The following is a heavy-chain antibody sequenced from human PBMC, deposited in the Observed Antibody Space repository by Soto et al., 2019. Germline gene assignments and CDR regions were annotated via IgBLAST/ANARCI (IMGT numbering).Heavy chain of an antibody. V-gene: IGHV3-7*03. CDR1: GFTFNGYW. J-gene: IGHJ1*01. CDR3: TRGPRASSGGTAAY. D-gene: IGHD1-1*01. CDR2: IKQDGSEI. Sequence: GVSLRLSCAASGFTFNGYWMSWVRQAPGKGLEWLASIKQDGSEIYYVDSVKGRFTISRDNAKNSLYLQMNSLRAEDTAVYYCTRGPRASSGGTAAYWGKGTLVTVYS.